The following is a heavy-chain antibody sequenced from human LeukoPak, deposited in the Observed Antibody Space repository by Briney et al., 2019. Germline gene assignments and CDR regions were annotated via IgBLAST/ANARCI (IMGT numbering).Heavy chain of an antibody. CDR3: AKDLAYDFWSGYYTGSFGY. D-gene: IGHD3-3*01. V-gene: IGHV3-11*01. Sequence: GGSLRLSCAASGITFSDYYMSWIRQAPGKGLEWVSYISSSGSTIYYADSVKGRFTISRDNSKNTLYLQMNSLRAEDTAVYYCAKDLAYDFWSGYYTGSFGYWGQGTLVTVSS. CDR2: ISSSGSTI. CDR1: GITFSDYY. J-gene: IGHJ4*02.